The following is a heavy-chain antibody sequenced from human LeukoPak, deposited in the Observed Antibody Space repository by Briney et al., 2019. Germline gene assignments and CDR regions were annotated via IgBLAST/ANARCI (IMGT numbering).Heavy chain of an antibody. CDR3: ARGTLYSGWSYYLDY. J-gene: IGHJ4*02. V-gene: IGHV4-39*07. D-gene: IGHD6-19*01. Sequence: SETLSLTCSVSSASINSSPYFWAWIRQSSGKGLEWIATISYSGTTYYNPSLKSRVTISVDTSKNQFSLKLSSVTAADTAVYYCARGTLYSGWSYYLDYWGQGTLVTVSS. CDR1: SASINSSPYF. CDR2: ISYSGTT.